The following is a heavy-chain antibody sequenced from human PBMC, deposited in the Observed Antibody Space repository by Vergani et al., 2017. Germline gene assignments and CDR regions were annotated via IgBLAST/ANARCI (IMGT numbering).Heavy chain of an antibody. J-gene: IGHJ4*02. CDR3: TRDPLCDSYAYFDY. CDR1: GFTLGDYA. CDR2: IWSKPYGGTT. Sequence: EVHLVESGGGLVQPGRSLRLSCSGSGFTLGDYAMTWVRQAPGKGLEWVAFIWSKPYGGTTEYAASVKGRFTISRDDSKSIAYLQMSSLKAEDTAVYYCTRDPLCDSYAYFDYWGQGTLVTVSP. D-gene: IGHD3-16*01. V-gene: IGHV3-49*04.